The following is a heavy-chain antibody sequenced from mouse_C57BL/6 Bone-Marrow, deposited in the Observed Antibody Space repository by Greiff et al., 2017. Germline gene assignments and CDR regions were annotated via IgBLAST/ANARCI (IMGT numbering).Heavy chain of an antibody. CDR1: GFTFSSYT. CDR3: ARRAWFAY. J-gene: IGHJ3*01. V-gene: IGHV5-9*01. Sequence: EVQLVESGGGLVKPGGSLKLSCAASGFTFSSYTMSWVRQTPEQRLEWVATISGGGGNTYYPDSVKGRFTISRDNAKNTLYLQMSSLRSEDTALYYCARRAWFAYWGQGTLVTVSA. CDR2: ISGGGGNT.